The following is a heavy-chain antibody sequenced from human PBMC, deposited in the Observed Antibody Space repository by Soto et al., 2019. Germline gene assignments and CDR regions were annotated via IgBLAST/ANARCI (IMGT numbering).Heavy chain of an antibody. J-gene: IGHJ5*02. CDR1: GGSFSGYY. CDR3: ARGVRYCSGGSCYSGSGVWFDP. CDR2: INHSGST. Sequence: QVQLQQWGAGLLKPSETLSLTYAVYGGSFSGYYWSWIRQPPGKGLEWIGEINHSGSTNYNPSLKSRVTISVDTSKNQFSLTLSSVTAADTAVYYCARGVRYCSGGSCYSGSGVWFDPWGQGTLVTVSS. D-gene: IGHD2-15*01. V-gene: IGHV4-34*01.